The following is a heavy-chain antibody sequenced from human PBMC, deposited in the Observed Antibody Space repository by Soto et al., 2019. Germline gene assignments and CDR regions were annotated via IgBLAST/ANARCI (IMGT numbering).Heavy chain of an antibody. Sequence: QVQLVQSGAEVKKPGASVKVSCKASGYVFTNYFMHWVRQAPGQGLEWMGIINPNGGGTSYAQKFKGRVTMTKDSATSTVYMELSSLRSEDTALYFCAREVGSNSWSYYYGMDVWGQGTSVTVSS. CDR2: INPNGGGT. CDR3: AREVGSNSWSYYYGMDV. V-gene: IGHV1-46*01. CDR1: GYVFTNYF. J-gene: IGHJ6*02. D-gene: IGHD6-13*01.